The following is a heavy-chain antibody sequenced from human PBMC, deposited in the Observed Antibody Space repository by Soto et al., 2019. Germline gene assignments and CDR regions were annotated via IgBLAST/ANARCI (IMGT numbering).Heavy chain of an antibody. J-gene: IGHJ4*02. CDR1: GGSISSSNW. Sequence: SETLSLTCAVSGGSISSSNWWSWVRQPPGKGLEWIGEIYHSGSTSYNPSLKSRVTISVDKSKNQFSLKLSSVTAADTAVYYCARVLLRGYEVGAPTQIDYWGQGTLVTVSS. D-gene: IGHD1-26*01. V-gene: IGHV4-4*02. CDR2: IYHSGST. CDR3: ARVLLRGYEVGAPTQIDY.